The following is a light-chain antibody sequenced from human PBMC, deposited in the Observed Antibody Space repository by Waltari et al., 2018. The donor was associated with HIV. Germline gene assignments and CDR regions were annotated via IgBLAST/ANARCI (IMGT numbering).Light chain of an antibody. CDR2: DNN. Sequence: QSVLTQPPSISAAAGQKVTISCSGSSSNLGATSVSSYRQLPGTAPELPIYDNNNRFPGIPDRFSGSKSGTSATLVISGLQPGDEADYYCGAWDNTLRGALFGGGTKLTVL. CDR1: SSNLGATS. J-gene: IGLJ2*01. CDR3: GAWDNTLRGAL. V-gene: IGLV1-51*01.